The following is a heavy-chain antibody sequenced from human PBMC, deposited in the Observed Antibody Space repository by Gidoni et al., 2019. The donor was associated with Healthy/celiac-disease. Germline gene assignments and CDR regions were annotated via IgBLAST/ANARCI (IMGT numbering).Heavy chain of an antibody. CDR3: ARDRAAWFGELLGYYYYGMDV. J-gene: IGHJ6*02. D-gene: IGHD3-10*01. CDR2: INHSGST. Sequence: QVQLQQWGAGLLKPSETLSLTCAVYGGSFSGYYWSWIRQPPGKGLEWIGEINHSGSTNYNPSLKSRVTISVDTSKNQFSLKLSSVTAADTAVYYCARDRAAWFGELLGYYYYGMDVWGQGTTVTVSS. V-gene: IGHV4-34*01. CDR1: GGSFSGYY.